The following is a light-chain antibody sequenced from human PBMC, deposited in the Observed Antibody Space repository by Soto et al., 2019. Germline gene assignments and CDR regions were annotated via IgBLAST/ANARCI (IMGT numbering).Light chain of an antibody. CDR2: LNSDGSH. Sequence: QPVLTQSPSASASLGASVKVTCTLSSGHSSYSIAWHQQQPEKGPRYLMRLNSDGSHTKGDGIPDRFSGSSSGAERYLIISSLQSEDEADYYCKTWGTGTVIFGGGTKLTVL. CDR1: SGHSSYS. V-gene: IGLV4-69*01. CDR3: KTWGTGTVI. J-gene: IGLJ2*01.